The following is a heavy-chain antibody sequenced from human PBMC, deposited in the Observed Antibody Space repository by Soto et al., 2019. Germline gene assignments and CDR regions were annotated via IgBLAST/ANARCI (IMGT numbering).Heavy chain of an antibody. D-gene: IGHD3-16*01. V-gene: IGHV5-51*01. J-gene: IGHJ6*02. Sequence: PGASLKISCSSHGYDFVTNWIGWVRQRPGKGLGGMGIIYLGDSDTRYSPSFEGQVTLSADSSTITVFLEWSFLKTSDTAMYFCALTGGFAPVYGFDVWGQGTSVTVSS. CDR2: IYLGDSDT. CDR3: ALTGGFAPVYGFDV. CDR1: GYDFVTNW.